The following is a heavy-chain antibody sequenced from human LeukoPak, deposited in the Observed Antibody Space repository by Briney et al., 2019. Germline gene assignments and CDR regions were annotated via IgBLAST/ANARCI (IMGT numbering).Heavy chain of an antibody. CDR2: GGSGGDT. V-gene: IGHV3-23*01. Sequence: GGSLRLSCAASGFTFTTNAMSWVRQAPGKGLEWVSAGGSGGDTYYAGSVKGRFTVSRDNSKNTLYLQMNSLRAEDTAVYFCAKELIIQPTGTVAFDIWGQGTMVTVSS. CDR3: AKELIIQPTGTVAFDI. D-gene: IGHD1-1*01. J-gene: IGHJ3*02. CDR1: GFTFTTNA.